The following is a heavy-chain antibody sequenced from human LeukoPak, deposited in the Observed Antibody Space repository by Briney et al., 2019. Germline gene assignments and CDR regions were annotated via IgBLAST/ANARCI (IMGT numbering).Heavy chain of an antibody. Sequence: GASVTVSCKASGYTFTGYYMHWVRQAPGQGLEWMGWINPNSGGTNYAQKFQGRVTMTRDTSISTAYMELSRLRSDDTAVYYCARLGPFGVVKSPDWGQGTLVTVSS. J-gene: IGHJ4*02. CDR1: GYTFTGYY. CDR3: ARLGPFGVVKSPD. CDR2: INPNSGGT. V-gene: IGHV1-2*02. D-gene: IGHD3-3*01.